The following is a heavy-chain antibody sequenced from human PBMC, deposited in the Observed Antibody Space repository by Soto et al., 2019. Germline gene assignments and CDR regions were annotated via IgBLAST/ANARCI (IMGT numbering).Heavy chain of an antibody. J-gene: IGHJ4*02. CDR1: GFTFSSYW. CDR3: ARVGSLYDSSHYFDY. D-gene: IGHD3-22*01. V-gene: IGHV3-7*05. Sequence: GGSLRLSCAASGFTFSSYWMSWVRQAPGKGLEWVANIKQDGSEKYYVDSVKGRFTISRDNAKNSLYLQMNSLRAEDTAVYYCARVGSLYDSSHYFDYWGQGTLVTVSS. CDR2: IKQDGSEK.